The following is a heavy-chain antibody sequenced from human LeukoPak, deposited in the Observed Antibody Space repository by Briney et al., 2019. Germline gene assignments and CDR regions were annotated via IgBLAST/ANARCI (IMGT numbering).Heavy chain of an antibody. V-gene: IGHV1-69*05. Sequence: SVTVCFTASGGTFSIYAISWVRQAPGQGLEWMGGTIPIFGTANYAQKFQGRVTITTDESTSTAYMELSSLRSEDTAVYYCARDFRPSTVTLSYYMDVWGKGTTVTVSS. J-gene: IGHJ6*03. D-gene: IGHD4-11*01. CDR2: TIPIFGTA. CDR3: ARDFRPSTVTLSYYMDV. CDR1: GGTFSIYA.